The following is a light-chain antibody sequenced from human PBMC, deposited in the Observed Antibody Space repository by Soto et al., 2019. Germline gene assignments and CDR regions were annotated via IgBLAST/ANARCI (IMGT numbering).Light chain of an antibody. V-gene: IGLV1-40*01. Sequence: QSVLTQPPSVSGAPEQRVTIPCTGSRSNIGANYDVQWFQQLPGAAPRLLLFLNNNRPAWVPDRFSGSKSGTSASLAITGLQAEDEAQYYCQSYDNTLSAVVFGGGTKLTV. J-gene: IGLJ2*01. CDR2: LNN. CDR3: QSYDNTLSAVV. CDR1: RSNIGANYD.